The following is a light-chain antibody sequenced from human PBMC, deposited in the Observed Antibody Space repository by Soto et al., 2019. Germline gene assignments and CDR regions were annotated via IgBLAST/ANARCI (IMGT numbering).Light chain of an antibody. CDR3: SSYRSGSVVL. CDR1: SSDVGGYNY. CDR2: GVS. J-gene: IGLJ3*02. V-gene: IGLV2-14*01. Sequence: QSALTQPASVSGSPGQSITIPCTGTSSDVGGYNYVSWYQQHPGKAPKLVIYGVSYRPSGVSARFSGSKFQNTASLTISGLQAEDEADYYCSSYRSGSVVLFGGGTKLTVL.